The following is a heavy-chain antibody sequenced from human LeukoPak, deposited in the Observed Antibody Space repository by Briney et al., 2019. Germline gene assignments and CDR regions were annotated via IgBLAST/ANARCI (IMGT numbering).Heavy chain of an antibody. CDR1: GGSISSYY. CDR3: ARGVLYCSSTSCYTNYYYGMDV. V-gene: IGHV4-59*01. CDR2: IYYSGST. Sequence: PSETLTLTCTVSGGSISSYYWGWIRQPPGKGLEWIGYIYYSGSTNYNPSLMSRVTISVDTSKNQFSLKLSSVTAADTAVYYCARGVLYCSSTSCYTNYYYGMDVWGQGTTVTVSS. D-gene: IGHD2-2*02. J-gene: IGHJ6*02.